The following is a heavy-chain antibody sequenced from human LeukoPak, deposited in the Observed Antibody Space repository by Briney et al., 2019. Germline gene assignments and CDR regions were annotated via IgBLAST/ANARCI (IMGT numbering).Heavy chain of an antibody. CDR2: ISSSGSTI. J-gene: IGHJ4*02. Sequence: PGGSLRLSCAASGFTLSSYEMNWVRQAPGTGLEWVSYISSSGSTIYYADSVKGRFTISRDNAKNSLYLQMNSLRAEDTAVYYCARGPRGYSYGYSDYWGQGTLVTVSS. CDR3: ARGPRGYSYGYSDY. CDR1: GFTLSSYE. D-gene: IGHD5-18*01. V-gene: IGHV3-48*03.